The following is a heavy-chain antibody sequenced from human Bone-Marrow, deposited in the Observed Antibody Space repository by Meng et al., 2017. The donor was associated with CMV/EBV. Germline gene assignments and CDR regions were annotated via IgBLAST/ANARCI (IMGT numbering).Heavy chain of an antibody. D-gene: IGHD6-13*01. J-gene: IGHJ4*02. V-gene: IGHV3-13*01. Sequence: GESLKISCAASGFTFSSYDMHWVRQATGKGLEWVSAIGTAGDKYYPGSVKGRFTISRENAKNSLYLQMNSLRAEDTAVYYCARVGSSSWSLAIDYWGQGTLVTVSS. CDR3: ARVGSSSWSLAIDY. CDR1: GFTFSSYD. CDR2: IGTAGDK.